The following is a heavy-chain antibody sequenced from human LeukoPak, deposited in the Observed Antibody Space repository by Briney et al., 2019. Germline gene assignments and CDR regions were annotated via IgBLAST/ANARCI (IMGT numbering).Heavy chain of an antibody. V-gene: IGHV1-8*01. Sequence: GASVKVSCKPSGYSFTSYDINWVRESTGQGLEWMGWMSPKSGHTGYAQNFQGGVTMTRNTSISTAYMELSSLRSEDTAVYYCVGGAPNWGFDYWGQGTLVTVSS. CDR3: VGGAPNWGFDY. CDR1: GYSFTSYD. D-gene: IGHD7-27*01. J-gene: IGHJ4*02. CDR2: MSPKSGHT.